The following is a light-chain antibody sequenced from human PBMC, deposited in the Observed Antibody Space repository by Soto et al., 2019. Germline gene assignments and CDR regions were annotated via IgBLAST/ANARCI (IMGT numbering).Light chain of an antibody. CDR3: QQRKNWQVT. CDR1: QSISSW. CDR2: ATS. V-gene: IGKV1-5*01. Sequence: DIQMTQSPSTLSASVGDRVTLSCRASQSISSWLAWYQQKPGKAPKTLIYATSSLQSGVPSRFSGSGSGTDFTLTISSLEPEDFAIYYCQQRKNWQVTFGQGTRLEIK. J-gene: IGKJ5*01.